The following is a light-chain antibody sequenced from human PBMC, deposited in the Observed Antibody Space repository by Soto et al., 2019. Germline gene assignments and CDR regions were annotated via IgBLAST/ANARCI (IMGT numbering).Light chain of an antibody. CDR2: GAS. V-gene: IGKV3-15*01. CDR3: QQYNNWPWT. Sequence: EIVMTQSPATLSVSPGERATLSCRASQSVSSNLAWYQQKPGQAPRLLIYGASTRATGIPARVSGSGSGTEFTLTVSSLQSEDFAVYYCQQYNNWPWTFGKGTKVEIK. CDR1: QSVSSN. J-gene: IGKJ1*01.